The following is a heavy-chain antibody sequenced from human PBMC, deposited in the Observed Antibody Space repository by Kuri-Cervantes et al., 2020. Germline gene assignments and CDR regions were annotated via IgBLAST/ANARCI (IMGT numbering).Heavy chain of an antibody. Sequence: GESLKISCAASGFTFRNYAMTWVRQAPGKGLEWVSVIYSGGSTYYADSVKGRFTISRDNSKNTLYLQMNSLGAEDTAVYYCAKGYKGHDAFDIWGQGTMVTVSS. CDR1: GFTFRNYA. V-gene: IGHV3-23*03. J-gene: IGHJ3*02. CDR3: AKGYKGHDAFDI. D-gene: IGHD1-1*01. CDR2: IYSGGST.